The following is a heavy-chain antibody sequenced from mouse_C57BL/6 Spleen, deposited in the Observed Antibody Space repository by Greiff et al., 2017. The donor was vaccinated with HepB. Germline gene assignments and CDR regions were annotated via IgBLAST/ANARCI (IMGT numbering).Heavy chain of an antibody. CDR1: GYTFTDYE. J-gene: IGHJ3*01. CDR3: TRDDGSKAWFAY. CDR2: IDPETGGT. Sequence: VQLQESGAELVRPGASVTLSCKASGYTFTDYEMHWVKQTPVHGLEWIGAIDPETGGTAYNQKFKGKAILTADKSSSTAYMELRSLTSEDSAVYYCTRDDGSKAWFAYWGQGTLVTVSA. V-gene: IGHV1-15*01. D-gene: IGHD1-1*01.